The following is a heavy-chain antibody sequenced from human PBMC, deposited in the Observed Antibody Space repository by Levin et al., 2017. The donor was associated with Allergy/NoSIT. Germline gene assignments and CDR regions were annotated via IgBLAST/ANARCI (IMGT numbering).Heavy chain of an antibody. CDR1: GFTFGDYA. J-gene: IGHJ4*02. CDR2: ITSKRYGGTP. CDR3: FRRPQNKYGLPFDY. Sequence: GESLKISCTTSGFTFGDYAMIWFRQAPGKGLEWVGFITSKRYGGTPAYAASVKGRFTISRDDSKRIAYLQMNSLKTEDTGVYYCFRRPQNKYGLPFDYWGQGILVTVSS. D-gene: IGHD1/OR15-1a*01. V-gene: IGHV3-49*03.